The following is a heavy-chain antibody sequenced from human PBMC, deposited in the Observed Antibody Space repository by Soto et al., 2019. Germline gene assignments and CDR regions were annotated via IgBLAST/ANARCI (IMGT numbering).Heavy chain of an antibody. V-gene: IGHV3-33*01. J-gene: IGHJ4*02. Sequence: GGSLRLSCAASGFPFSSYGMHWVRQAPGKGLEWVAVIWYDGSNKHYADSVKGRFTISRDNSKNTLYLQMNSLRAEDTAVYYCARDGLYDSSGYYYVDYWGQGTLVT. CDR1: GFPFSSYG. D-gene: IGHD3-22*01. CDR3: ARDGLYDSSGYYYVDY. CDR2: IWYDGSNK.